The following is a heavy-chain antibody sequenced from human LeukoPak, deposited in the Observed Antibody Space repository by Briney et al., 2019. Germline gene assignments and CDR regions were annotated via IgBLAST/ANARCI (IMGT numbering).Heavy chain of an antibody. D-gene: IGHD3-9*01. J-gene: IGHJ5*02. CDR2: IKSEDTYGGTT. CDR3: TTEGAGLRYIDWLGFDP. V-gene: IGHV3-15*01. Sequence: GSLRLSCAASGFTFSYAWMNWVRQAPGKGLEWVGRIKSEDTYGGTTDYAAPVKGRFTISRDDSENTLYLHMNSLKTEDTAMYYCTTEGAGLRYIDWLGFDPWGQGTLVTVSS. CDR1: GFTFSYAW.